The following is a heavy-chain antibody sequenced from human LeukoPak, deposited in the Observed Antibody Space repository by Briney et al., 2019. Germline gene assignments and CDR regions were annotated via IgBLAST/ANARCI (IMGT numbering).Heavy chain of an antibody. CDR2: IDPSDSET. V-gene: IGHV5-51*01. D-gene: IGHD3-3*01. J-gene: IGHJ4*02. Sequence: GESLKIFCKGSGNKSSDQWIAWVRQMPGKGLEWMVMIDPSDSETRYNPSFQGQVTLSADRSSITAYLQWSSLKASDTAIYYCARGPIFGVILFLDYWGQGTLVTVSS. CDR1: GNKSSDQW. CDR3: ARGPIFGVILFLDY.